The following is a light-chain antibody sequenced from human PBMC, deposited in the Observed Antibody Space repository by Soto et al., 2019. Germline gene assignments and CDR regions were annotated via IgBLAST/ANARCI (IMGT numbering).Light chain of an antibody. Sequence: QSVLTQPPSASGSPGQSVTISCTGTSSDVGGYNSVSWYQHHPGEAPKLMIYEVTKRPSGVPDRFSGSKSANTASLTVSGLQAEDEADYYCSSYAGSNNYVFGTGTKVTVL. CDR3: SSYAGSNNYV. CDR1: SSDVGGYNS. CDR2: EVT. J-gene: IGLJ1*01. V-gene: IGLV2-8*01.